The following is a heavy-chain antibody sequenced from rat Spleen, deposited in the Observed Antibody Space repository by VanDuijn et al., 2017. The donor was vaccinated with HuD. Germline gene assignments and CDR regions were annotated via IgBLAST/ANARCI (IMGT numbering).Heavy chain of an antibody. CDR1: GFTFNNYW. CDR3: ARAPPYYGFDY. D-gene: IGHD1-1*01. Sequence: EVQLVETGGGLVQPGRSLKLSCVASGFTFNNYWMTWIRQAPGKGLEWVASISNTGGTTNYPDSVKGRFTISRDNAKSTLHLQMDSLRSEDTATYYCARAPPYYGFDYWGQGVMVTVSS. CDR2: ISNTGGTT. J-gene: IGHJ2*01. V-gene: IGHV5-31*01.